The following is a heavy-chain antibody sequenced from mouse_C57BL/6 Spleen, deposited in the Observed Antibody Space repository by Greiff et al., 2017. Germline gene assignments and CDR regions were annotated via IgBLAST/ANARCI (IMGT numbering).Heavy chain of an antibody. J-gene: IGHJ4*01. D-gene: IGHD2-5*01. CDR2: INPNNGGT. Sequence: EVQLQQSGPELVKPGASVKIPCKASGYTFTDSNMDWVKQSHGKSLEWIGDINPNNGGTIYNQKFKGKATLTVDKSSSTAYMELRSLTSEDTAVYYCARGSRSNPPYAMDYWGQGSSVTVAS. CDR1: GYTFTDSN. CDR3: ARGSRSNPPYAMDY. V-gene: IGHV1-18*01.